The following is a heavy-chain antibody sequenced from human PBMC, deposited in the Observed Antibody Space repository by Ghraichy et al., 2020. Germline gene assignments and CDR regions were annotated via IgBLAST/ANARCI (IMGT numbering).Heavy chain of an antibody. CDR3: ARFYNWNDFSLYYGMDV. Sequence: GSLRLSCTVSGGSISSSSYYWGWIRQPPGKGLEWIGSIYYSGSTYYNPSLKSRVTISVDTSKNQFSLKLSSVTAADTAVYYCARFYNWNDFSLYYGMDVWGQGTTVTVSS. J-gene: IGHJ6*02. D-gene: IGHD1-20*01. CDR2: IYYSGST. V-gene: IGHV4-39*01. CDR1: GGSISSSSYY.